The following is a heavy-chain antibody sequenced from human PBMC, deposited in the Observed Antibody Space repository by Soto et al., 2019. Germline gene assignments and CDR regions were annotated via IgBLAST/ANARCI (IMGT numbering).Heavy chain of an antibody. CDR2: IYYSGST. CDR3: ARDHYYGSGSYSWRFDY. Sequence: SETLSLTCTVSGGSISSYYWSWIRQPPGKGLEWIGYIYYSGSTNYNPSLKSRVTISVDTSKNQFSLKLSSVTAADTAVYFCARDHYYGSGSYSWRFDYWGQGTLVTVSS. J-gene: IGHJ4*02. CDR1: GGSISSYY. D-gene: IGHD3-10*01. V-gene: IGHV4-59*01.